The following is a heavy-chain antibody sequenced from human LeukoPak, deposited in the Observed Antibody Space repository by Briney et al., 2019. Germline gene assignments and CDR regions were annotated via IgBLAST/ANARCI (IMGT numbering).Heavy chain of an antibody. CDR3: TRGTGYGFFDY. Sequence: PGGSLRLSCAASGFTFSSYTMNWVRQAPGKGLVWVSRINSDATITTYADSVEGRFTISRDNAKNTLYLHMNNLRADDTAVYFCTRGTGYGFFDYWGQGTLVSFSS. CDR1: GFTFSSYT. V-gene: IGHV3-74*03. D-gene: IGHD5-18*01. CDR2: INSDATIT. J-gene: IGHJ4*02.